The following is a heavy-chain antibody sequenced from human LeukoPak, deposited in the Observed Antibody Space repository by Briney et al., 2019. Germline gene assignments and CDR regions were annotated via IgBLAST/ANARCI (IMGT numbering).Heavy chain of an antibody. J-gene: IGHJ6*02. CDR2: ISYDGSNK. CDR1: GFTFSSYG. CDR3: SGAYCSSTSCYTQLYYGMDV. Sequence: GRSLRLSCAASGFTFSSYGMHWVRRAPGKGLEWVSVISYDGSNKYYADSVKGRFTISRDNSKNTLYLQMNSLRAEDTAVYYCSGAYCSSTSCYTQLYYGMDVWGQGTTVTVSS. D-gene: IGHD2-2*02. V-gene: IGHV3-30*19.